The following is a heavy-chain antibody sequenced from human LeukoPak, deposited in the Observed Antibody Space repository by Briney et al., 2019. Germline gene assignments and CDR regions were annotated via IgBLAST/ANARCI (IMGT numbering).Heavy chain of an antibody. Sequence: PGESLRLSCVASGFSFSLYSMKWVRQAPGKGLEWVSYISDTSAMYYADSVRGRFTISRDNAKNSLFLQMNSLRVEDTGVYYCARDGGYSGYDAGCWGQGTLVTVSS. D-gene: IGHD5-12*01. J-gene: IGHJ1*01. CDR3: ARDGGYSGYDAGC. V-gene: IGHV3-48*01. CDR1: GFSFSLYS. CDR2: ISDTSAM.